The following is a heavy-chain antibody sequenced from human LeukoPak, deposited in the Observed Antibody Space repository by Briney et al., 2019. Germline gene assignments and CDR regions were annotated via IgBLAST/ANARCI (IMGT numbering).Heavy chain of an antibody. J-gene: IGHJ4*02. Sequence: GGSLRLSCAASGFTFSDYYMSWIRQAPGRGLEWVTFIRSDGSNKYHADSVKGRFTISRDNSKNTLYLQMNSLRAEDTALYYCAKPLGRDGYTLVSWGQGTLVTVSS. CDR1: GFTFSDYY. D-gene: IGHD5-24*01. V-gene: IGHV3-30*02. CDR2: IRSDGSNK. CDR3: AKPLGRDGYTLVS.